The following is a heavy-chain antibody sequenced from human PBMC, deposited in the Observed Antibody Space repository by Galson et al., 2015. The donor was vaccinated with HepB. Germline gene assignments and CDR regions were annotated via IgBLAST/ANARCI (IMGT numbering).Heavy chain of an antibody. Sequence: SLRLSCAASGFTFSGSAMHWVRQASGKGLEWVGRIRSKANSYATAYAASVKGRFTISRDDSKNTAYLQMNSLKTEDTAVYYCTRPRGVEYGDYGGQYYYYYMDVWGKGTTVTVSS. CDR2: IRSKANSYAT. J-gene: IGHJ6*03. V-gene: IGHV3-73*01. CDR3: TRPRGVEYGDYGGQYYYYYMDV. D-gene: IGHD4-17*01. CDR1: GFTFSGSA.